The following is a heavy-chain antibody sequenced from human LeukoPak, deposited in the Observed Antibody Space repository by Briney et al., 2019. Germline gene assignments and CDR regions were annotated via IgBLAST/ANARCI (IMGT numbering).Heavy chain of an antibody. D-gene: IGHD2-2*01. J-gene: IGHJ3*02. V-gene: IGHV4-59*01. Sequence: SEALSLTCTVSSGSFRTYYWSWIRQPPGKGLEWIGYIFYNEGTSYNPSLKSRVTISVDTSNNQLSLKVNSVTAADTAMYYCVKSNSRYQPWTLDIWGRGTMVTVSS. CDR2: IFYNEGT. CDR3: VKSNSRYQPWTLDI. CDR1: SGSFRTYY.